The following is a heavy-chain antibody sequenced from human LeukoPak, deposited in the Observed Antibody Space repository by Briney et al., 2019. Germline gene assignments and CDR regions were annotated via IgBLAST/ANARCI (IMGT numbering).Heavy chain of an antibody. V-gene: IGHV1-2*02. CDR2: INPNSGGT. CDR3: ASITIFGVVPFDY. D-gene: IGHD3-3*01. J-gene: IGHJ4*02. Sequence: GASVKVSCKASGDTFTGYYMHWVRQAPGQGLEWMGWINPNSGGTNYAQKFQGRVTMTRDTSISTAYMELSRLRSDDTAVYYCASITIFGVVPFDYWGQGTLVTVSS. CDR1: GDTFTGYY.